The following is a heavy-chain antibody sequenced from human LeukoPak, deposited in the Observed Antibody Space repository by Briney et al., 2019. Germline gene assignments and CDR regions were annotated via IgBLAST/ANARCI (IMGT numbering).Heavy chain of an antibody. CDR2: ISGSGGST. V-gene: IGHV3-23*01. CDR3: ATPPRIKKGEREKRNQRTVIDY. J-gene: IGHJ4*02. CDR1: GFTFSSYA. Sequence: AGGSLRLSCAASGFTFSSYAMSWVRQAPGKGLEWVSAISGSGGSTYYADSVKGRFTISRDNSKNTLYLQMNSLRAEDTAVYYCATPPRIKKGEREKRNQRTVIDYWGQGTLVTVSS. D-gene: IGHD1-1*01.